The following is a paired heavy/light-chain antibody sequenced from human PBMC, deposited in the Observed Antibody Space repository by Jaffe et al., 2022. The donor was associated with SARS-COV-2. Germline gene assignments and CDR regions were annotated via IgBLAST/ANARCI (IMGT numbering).Light chain of an antibody. CDR3: QQSYSTPPS. Sequence: DIQMTQSPSSLSASVGDRVTITCRASQTISIYLNWYQQKPGKAPTLLIYAASSLQSGVPSRFSGSGSGTDFTLTISSLQPEDFATYYCQQSYSTPPSFGQGTKLEIK. V-gene: IGKV1-39*01. J-gene: IGKJ2*01. CDR1: QTISIY. CDR2: AAS.
Heavy chain of an antibody. V-gene: IGHV3-23*01. D-gene: IGHD2-15*01. CDR1: GFTFSSYA. J-gene: IGHJ4*02. Sequence: EVQLLESGGGLVQPGGSLRLSCVASGFTFSSYAMSWVRQAPGKGLEWVSTISGSGGSTYYADSMKGRFTISRDNSKNTLYLQMNSLRVEDTAVYYCAKARCSGGSCYSCDYWGQGTLVTVSS. CDR2: ISGSGGST. CDR3: AKARCSGGSCYSCDY.